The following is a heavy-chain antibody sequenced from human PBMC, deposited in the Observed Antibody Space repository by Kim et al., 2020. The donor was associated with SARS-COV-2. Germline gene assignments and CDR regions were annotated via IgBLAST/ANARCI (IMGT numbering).Heavy chain of an antibody. CDR3: ERRPIAAAGLTPYYGMDV. CDR2: IYPGDSDT. Sequence: GESLKISCKGSGYSFTSYWIGWVRQMPGKGLEWMGIIYPGDSDTRYSPSFQGQVTISADKSISTAYLQWSSLKASDTAMYYCERRPIAAAGLTPYYGMDVWGQGTTVTVSS. J-gene: IGHJ6*02. D-gene: IGHD6-13*01. CDR1: GYSFTSYW. V-gene: IGHV5-51*01.